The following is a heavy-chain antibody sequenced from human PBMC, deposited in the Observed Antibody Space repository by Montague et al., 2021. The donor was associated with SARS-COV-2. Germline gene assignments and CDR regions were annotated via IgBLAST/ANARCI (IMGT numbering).Heavy chain of an antibody. V-gene: IGHV4-59*08. CDR3: ARVDSSGAVEY. D-gene: IGHD3-22*01. CDR1: GGSLNNYF. Sequence: SETLSLTCTVSGGSLNNYFWSWIRQPPGKGLEWVGYISHSGSTKYNPSLQSRVTISVDTARNQFSLKLLSVTAADTAFYYCARVDSSGAVEYWGQGILVSVSS. CDR2: ISHSGST. J-gene: IGHJ4*02.